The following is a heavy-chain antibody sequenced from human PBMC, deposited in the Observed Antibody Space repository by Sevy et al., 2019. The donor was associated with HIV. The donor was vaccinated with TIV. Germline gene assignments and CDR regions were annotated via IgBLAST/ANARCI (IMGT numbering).Heavy chain of an antibody. J-gene: IGHJ6*02. D-gene: IGHD3-3*01. V-gene: IGHV3-53*01. CDR1: GFTVSSNY. Sequence: GGYLRLSCAASGFTVSSNYMSWVRQAPGKGLEWVSVIYSGGSTYYADSVKGRFTISRDNSKNTLYLQMNSLRAEDTAVYYCARDRQGYYDFWSGPRGMDVWGQGTTVTVSS. CDR3: ARDRQGYYDFWSGPRGMDV. CDR2: IYSGGST.